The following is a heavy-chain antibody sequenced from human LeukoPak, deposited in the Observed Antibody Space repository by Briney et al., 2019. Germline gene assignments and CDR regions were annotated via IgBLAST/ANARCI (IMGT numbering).Heavy chain of an antibody. CDR3: ARGRGVVVPAAPTGDPFDI. CDR2: INPSGGST. Sequence: GASVKVSCKASGYTFTGYYMHWVRQAPGQGLEWMGIINPSGGSTSYAQKFQGRVTMTRDTSTSTVYMELSSLTSEDTAVYYCARGRGVVVPAAPTGDPFDIWGQGTMVTVSS. D-gene: IGHD2-2*01. J-gene: IGHJ3*02. CDR1: GYTFTGYY. V-gene: IGHV1-46*01.